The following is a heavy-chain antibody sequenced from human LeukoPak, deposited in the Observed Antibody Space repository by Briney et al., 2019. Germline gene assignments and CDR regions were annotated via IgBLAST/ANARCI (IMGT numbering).Heavy chain of an antibody. Sequence: ASVKVSCKASGYTFTGYYMHWVRQAPRQGLEWMGWINPNSGGTNYAQKFQGRVTMTRDTSISTAYMELSRLRSDDTAVYYCARDLGDSSGFVLDYWGQGTLVTVSS. CDR1: GYTFTGYY. V-gene: IGHV1-2*02. CDR2: INPNSGGT. CDR3: ARDLGDSSGFVLDY. J-gene: IGHJ4*02. D-gene: IGHD3-22*01.